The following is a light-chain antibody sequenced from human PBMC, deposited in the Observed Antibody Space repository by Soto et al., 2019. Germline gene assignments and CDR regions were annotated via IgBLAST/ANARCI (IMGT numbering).Light chain of an antibody. CDR2: NND. V-gene: IGLV1-44*01. J-gene: IGLJ2*01. CDR1: SSNIGANP. Sequence: QPVLTQLPSASGTPGQRVTISCSGSSSNIGANPINWYQQLPGTAPKLLIYNNDQRPSGVPDRFSASKSGTSASLAISGLQSEDEADYYCEAWDDSLYGAVLGGGTKLTVL. CDR3: EAWDDSLYGAV.